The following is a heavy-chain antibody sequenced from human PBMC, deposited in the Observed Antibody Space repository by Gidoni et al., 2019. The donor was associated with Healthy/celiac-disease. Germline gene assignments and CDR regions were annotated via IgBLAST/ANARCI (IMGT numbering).Heavy chain of an antibody. J-gene: IGHJ4*02. CDR1: GGSISSSSYY. CDR2: IYYSGST. D-gene: IGHD3-16*01. V-gene: IGHV4-39*07. Sequence: QLQLQESGPGLVKPSDTLSLPCTVSGGSISSSSYYWGWIRQPPGKGLEWIGSIYYSGSTYYNPSLKSRVTISVDTSKNQFSLKLSSVTAADTAVYYCARDRVYDYVWGRHSPYYFDYWGQGTLVTVSS. CDR3: ARDRVYDYVWGRHSPYYFDY.